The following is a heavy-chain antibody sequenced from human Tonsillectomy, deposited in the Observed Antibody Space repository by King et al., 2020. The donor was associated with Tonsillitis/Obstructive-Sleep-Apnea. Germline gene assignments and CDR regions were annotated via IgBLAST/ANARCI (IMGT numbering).Heavy chain of an antibody. D-gene: IGHD2-21*02. J-gene: IGHJ5*02. CDR1: GFTFTNSA. CDR3: AAGSDFSGLDP. V-gene: IGHV1-58*01. Sequence: VQLVESGPEVKKPGTSVKVSCKASGFTFTNSAVLWVRQARGHRLEWLGWIVVGSGNTNYAQKFQERVTITRDMSTSTASMELSSLRSEDTAVYYCAAGSDFSGLDPWGQGTLVTVSS. CDR2: IVVGSGNT.